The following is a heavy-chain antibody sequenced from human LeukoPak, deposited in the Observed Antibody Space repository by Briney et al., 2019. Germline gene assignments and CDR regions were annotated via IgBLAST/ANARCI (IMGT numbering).Heavy chain of an antibody. CDR2: IYYSGST. J-gene: IGHJ4*02. CDR1: GGSLSSYY. CDR3: AKQPGSGIREVYFDY. D-gene: IGHD2-15*01. V-gene: IGHV4-59*08. Sequence: SEPLSLTCTVSGGSLSSYYWSWIRQPPGKGLEWIGYIYYSGSTNYNPSLTSRVTISVDTSKNQFSQKLSSVTAADRAVYYCAKQPGSGIREVYFDYWGQGTLVTV.